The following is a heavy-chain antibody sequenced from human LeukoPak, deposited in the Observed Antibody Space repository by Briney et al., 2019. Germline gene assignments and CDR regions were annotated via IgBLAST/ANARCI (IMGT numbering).Heavy chain of an antibody. CDR1: GFTFSSYG. Sequence: GGSLRLSCAASGFTFSSYGMHWVRQAPGKGLEWVAFIRYDGSNKYYADSVKGRFTISRDNSKNTLYLQMNSLRAEDTAVYYCARYLTIFQNLGGMDVWGQGTTVTVSS. D-gene: IGHD3-9*01. CDR3: ARYLTIFQNLGGMDV. V-gene: IGHV3-30*02. J-gene: IGHJ6*02. CDR2: IRYDGSNK.